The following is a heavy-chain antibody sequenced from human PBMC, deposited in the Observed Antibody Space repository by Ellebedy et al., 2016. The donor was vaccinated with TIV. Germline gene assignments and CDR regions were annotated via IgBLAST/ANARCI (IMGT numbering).Heavy chain of an antibody. V-gene: IGHV3-23*01. CDR3: ARDPVGVGHACDV. J-gene: IGHJ3*01. Sequence: PGGSLRLSCTASGFTFSSHAMSWVRQAPGKGLEWVSSITESGGHTYYANSVKGRFTISRDNSKDTLFLQMNSLRAEDTAIYFCARDPVGVGHACDVWGQGTMVTVSS. CDR1: GFTFSSHA. CDR2: ITESGGHT. D-gene: IGHD3-16*01.